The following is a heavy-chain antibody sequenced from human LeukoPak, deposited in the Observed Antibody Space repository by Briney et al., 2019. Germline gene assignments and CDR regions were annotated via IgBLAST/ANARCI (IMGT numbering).Heavy chain of an antibody. V-gene: IGHV3-23*01. CDR1: GFTFSTYP. Sequence: GGSLRLSCAASGFTFSTYPMSWVRQAPGKGLEWVSGISGSVGSTYYADSVKGRFTISRDISTNTPYLQMNSLRAEDTAVYYCAKDEGSGWYYFDYWGQGSLVTVSS. CDR2: ISGSVGST. J-gene: IGHJ4*02. CDR3: AKDEGSGWYYFDY. D-gene: IGHD6-19*01.